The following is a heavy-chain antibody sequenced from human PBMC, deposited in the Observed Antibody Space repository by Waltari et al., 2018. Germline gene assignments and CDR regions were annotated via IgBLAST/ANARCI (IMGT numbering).Heavy chain of an antibody. CDR3: ARDHRQQLAHYYYYYMDV. CDR1: GGTFSSYA. Sequence: QVQLVQSGAEVKKPGSSVKVSCKASGGTFSSYAISWVRQAPGTGLEWMGGIIPILGIANYAQKFQGRVTITADESTSTAYMELSSLRSEDTAVYYCARDHRQQLAHYYYYYMDVWGKGTTVTVSS. CDR2: IIPILGIA. V-gene: IGHV1-69*04. J-gene: IGHJ6*03. D-gene: IGHD6-13*01.